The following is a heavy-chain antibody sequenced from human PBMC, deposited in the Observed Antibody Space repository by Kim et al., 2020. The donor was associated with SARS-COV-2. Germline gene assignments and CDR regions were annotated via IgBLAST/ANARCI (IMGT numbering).Heavy chain of an antibody. Sequence: VKGRFTISRDNSKNTLYLQMNSLRAEDTAVYYCAKCTVAVAARRVYYFDYWGQGTLVTVSS. J-gene: IGHJ4*02. D-gene: IGHD6-19*01. V-gene: IGHV3-33*06. CDR3: AKCTVAVAARRVYYFDY.